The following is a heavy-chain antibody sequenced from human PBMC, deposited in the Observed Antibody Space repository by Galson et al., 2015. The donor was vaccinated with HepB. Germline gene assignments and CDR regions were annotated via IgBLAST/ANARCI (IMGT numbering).Heavy chain of an antibody. J-gene: IGHJ4*02. CDR1: GFTFSSYW. CDR3: ARDSGSYFGSGSTPGY. D-gene: IGHD3-10*01. V-gene: IGHV3-7*03. Sequence: SLRLSCAASGFTFSSYWMSWVRQAPGKGLEWVANIKQDGREKYYVDSVKSRFTISRDNAKNSLYLQMNSLRAEDTAVYYCARDSGSYFGSGSTPGYWGQGTLVTVSS. CDR2: IKQDGREK.